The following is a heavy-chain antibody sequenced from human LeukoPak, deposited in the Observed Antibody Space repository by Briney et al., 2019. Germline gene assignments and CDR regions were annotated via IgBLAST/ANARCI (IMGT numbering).Heavy chain of an antibody. V-gene: IGHV1-24*01. Sequence: GASVKVSCKVSGYTLTELSMHWVRQAPGKGLEWMGGFDPEGGETIYAQKFQGRVTMTEDTSTDTAYMELSSLRSEDTAVYYCATAPNYDILTGYYTNWYFDLWGRGTLVTVSS. CDR1: GYTLTELS. CDR2: FDPEGGET. D-gene: IGHD3-9*01. J-gene: IGHJ2*01. CDR3: ATAPNYDILTGYYTNWYFDL.